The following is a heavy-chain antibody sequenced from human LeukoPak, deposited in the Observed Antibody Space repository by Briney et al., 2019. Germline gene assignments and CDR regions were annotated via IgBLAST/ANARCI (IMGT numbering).Heavy chain of an antibody. V-gene: IGHV3-33*01. CDR3: ARDLADCSSTSCPFNYYYYYGMDV. CDR1: GFTFSSYG. J-gene: IGHJ6*02. D-gene: IGHD2-2*01. Sequence: GGSLRLSCAASGFTFSSYGMHWVRQAPGKGLEWVAVIWYDGSNKYYADSVKGRFTISRDNSQNTLYLQMNRLIAEDTAVYYCARDLADCSSTSCPFNYYYYYGMDVWGQGTTVTVSS. CDR2: IWYDGSNK.